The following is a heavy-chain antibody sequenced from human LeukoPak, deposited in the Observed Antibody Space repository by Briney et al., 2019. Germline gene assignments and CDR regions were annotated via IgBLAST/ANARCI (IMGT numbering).Heavy chain of an antibody. CDR2: VFYSGAT. V-gene: IGHV4-30-4*08. J-gene: IGHJ4*02. Sequence: SQTLSLTCSVSGGSLSSGDYYWGWIRQPPGRGLEWIGNVFYSGATYYNPSLESRVSISVDTSQNQFSLKLSSVTAADTAVYYCAGQYDAIGYYFYWGQGALVTVSS. D-gene: IGHD3-22*01. CDR3: AGQYDAIGYYFY. CDR1: GGSLSSGDYY.